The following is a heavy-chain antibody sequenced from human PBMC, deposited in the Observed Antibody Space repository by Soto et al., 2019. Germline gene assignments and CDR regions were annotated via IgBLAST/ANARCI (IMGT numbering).Heavy chain of an antibody. CDR2: ISFYNGHT. V-gene: IGHV1-18*01. CDR1: GDTVTKYG. J-gene: IGHJ4*02. Sequence: QVQLVQSGGEVKKPGASVKVSCKASGDTVTKYGISWVRQAPGQGLEWLGWISFYNGHTNYALKFQDRITFTTDTSTSXXXMEXRSLTSDDTAVYYCASATSIAVAGKETWGQGTLVTVSS. D-gene: IGHD6-19*01. CDR3: ASATSIAVAGKET.